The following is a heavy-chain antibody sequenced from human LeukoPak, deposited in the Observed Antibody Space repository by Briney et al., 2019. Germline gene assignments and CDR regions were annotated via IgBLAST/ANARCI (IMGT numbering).Heavy chain of an antibody. Sequence: SQTLSLTCTVSGGSISSGSYYWSWIRQPAGKGLERIGRIYTSGSTNYNPSLKSRVTISVDTSKNQFSLKLSSVTAADTAVYYCARVGGYNYNYFDYWGQGTLVTVSS. V-gene: IGHV4-61*02. D-gene: IGHD5-24*01. CDR1: GGSISSGSYY. J-gene: IGHJ4*02. CDR3: ARVGGYNYNYFDY. CDR2: IYTSGST.